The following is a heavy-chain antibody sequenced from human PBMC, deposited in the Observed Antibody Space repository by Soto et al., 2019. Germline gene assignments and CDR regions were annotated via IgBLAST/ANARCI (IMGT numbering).Heavy chain of an antibody. J-gene: IGHJ3*02. CDR1: GGSFSGYY. CDR3: ARALAAAEGRRGTFDI. V-gene: IGHV4-34*01. Sequence: SETLSLTCAVYGGSFSGYYWSWIRQPPGKGLEWIGEINHSGSTNYNPSLKSRVTISVDTSKNQFSLKLGSVTAADTAVYYCARALAAAEGRRGTFDIWGQGTMVTVSS. CDR2: INHSGST. D-gene: IGHD6-13*01.